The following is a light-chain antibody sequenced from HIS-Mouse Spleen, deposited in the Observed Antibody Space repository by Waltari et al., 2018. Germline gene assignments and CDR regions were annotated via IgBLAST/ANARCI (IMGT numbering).Light chain of an antibody. CDR3: QAWDSSYSV. CDR2: QDS. J-gene: IGLJ2*01. CDR1: KLGDKY. V-gene: IGLV3-1*01. Sequence: SYELTQPPSVSVSPGQTASINCSGDKLGDKYACWYQQKPGQSPVLVIYQDSKRPSGIPERFSGSNSGNTATLTISGTQAMDEADYYCQAWDSSYSVFGGGTKLTVL.